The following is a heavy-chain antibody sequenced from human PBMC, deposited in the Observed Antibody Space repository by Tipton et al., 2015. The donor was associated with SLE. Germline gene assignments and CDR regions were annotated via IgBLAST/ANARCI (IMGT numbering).Heavy chain of an antibody. Sequence: TLSLTCAISGGSFSGYAWSWIRQSPGKRLEWIGEISHSGGANYNPSLKSRATVSLDRSNNEFSLRLNSVTAADTAVYYCARHHGSGWLYGLDAWGQGTTVTVSS. D-gene: IGHD6-19*01. CDR2: ISHSGGA. V-gene: IGHV4-34*01. CDR1: GGSFSGYA. CDR3: ARHHGSGWLYGLDA. J-gene: IGHJ6*02.